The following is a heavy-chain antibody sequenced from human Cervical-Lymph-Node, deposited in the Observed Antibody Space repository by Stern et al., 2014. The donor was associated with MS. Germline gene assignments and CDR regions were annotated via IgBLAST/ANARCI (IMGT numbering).Heavy chain of an antibody. CDR2: LNPNSDDT. J-gene: IGHJ4*02. D-gene: IGHD3-22*01. Sequence: VQLLESGTKMQKPGASVKVSCKASGYTFTAFFIHWVRQVPGQGLEWMGRLNPNSDDTTYAQNFQDRVPLTRNTFIGTAYLELSRLTSADTAVYYCAREATRIVVGIDYWGQGTQVTVSS. CDR3: AREATRIVVGIDY. CDR1: GYTFTAFF. V-gene: IGHV1-2*06.